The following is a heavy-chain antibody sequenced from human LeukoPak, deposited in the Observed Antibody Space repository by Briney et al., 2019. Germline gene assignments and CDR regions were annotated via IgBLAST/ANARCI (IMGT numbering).Heavy chain of an antibody. J-gene: IGHJ4*02. CDR1: GYTFTGYY. V-gene: IGHV1-2*02. CDR3: ARGGITIFGVVNNDLDY. Sequence: ASVKVSCKASGYTFTGYYMHWVRQAPGQGLEWMGWINPNSGGTNYAQKFQGRVTMTRDTSISTAYMELSRLRSDDTAVYYCARGGITIFGVVNNDLDYWGQGTLVTVSS. D-gene: IGHD3-3*01. CDR2: INPNSGGT.